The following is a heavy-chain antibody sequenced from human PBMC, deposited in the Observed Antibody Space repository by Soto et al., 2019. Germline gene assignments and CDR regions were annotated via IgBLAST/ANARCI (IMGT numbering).Heavy chain of an antibody. V-gene: IGHV4-59*12. CDR3: ARTYFSGAGSYYNYYYYGIDV. D-gene: IGHD3-10*01. CDR1: GGSISSYF. Sequence: SETLSLTCTVSGGSISSYFWSWIRQPPGKGLEWIGYIYDSESASYNPSLKSRVTMSLDTSNNQFSLKLTSVTAADTAVYYCARTYFSGAGSYYNYYYYGIDVWGQGTTVTVSS. CDR2: IYDSESA. J-gene: IGHJ6*02.